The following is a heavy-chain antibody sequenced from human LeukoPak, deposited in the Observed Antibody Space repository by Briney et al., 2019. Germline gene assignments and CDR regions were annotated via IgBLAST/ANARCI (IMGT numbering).Heavy chain of an antibody. CDR3: ARGVLVTVYAAFDY. V-gene: IGHV4-34*01. Sequence: SETLSLTCGVYGGSFSGYYWTWIRQSPGMGLEWIGEIIHSGSTNYNPSLTSRVTISVDTSKNQFSLELSSVTAADTAVYYCARGVLVTVYAAFDYWGQGTLVTVSS. CDR2: IIHSGST. CDR1: GGSFSGYY. J-gene: IGHJ4*02. D-gene: IGHD2-8*01.